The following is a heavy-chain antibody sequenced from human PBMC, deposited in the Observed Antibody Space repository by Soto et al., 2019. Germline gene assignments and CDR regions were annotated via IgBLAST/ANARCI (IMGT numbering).Heavy chain of an antibody. V-gene: IGHV5-51*01. CDR1: GYSFTSYW. CDR2: IYPGDSDT. J-gene: IGHJ4*02. Sequence: GESLKISCKGSGYSFTSYWIGWVRQMPGKGLEWMGIIYPGDSDTRYSPSFQGQVTISADKSISTAYLQWSSLKASDTAMYYCARRNEGTMVRGVLTLYYFDYWGQGTLVTVSS. CDR3: ARRNEGTMVRGVLTLYYFDY. D-gene: IGHD3-10*01.